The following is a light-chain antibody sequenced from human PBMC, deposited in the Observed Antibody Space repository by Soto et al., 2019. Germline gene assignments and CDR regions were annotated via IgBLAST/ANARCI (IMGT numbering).Light chain of an antibody. CDR1: QSVSSY. CDR2: DAS. CDR3: QQRSNWPPWT. Sequence: EIVLTQSPATLSLSPGERATLSCRASQSVSSYLAWYQQKPGQAPRLLIYDASNRATGIPARFSCSGSGTDSTLTISSLEHEDVAVFYCQQRSNWPPWTFGQGTKVEIK. J-gene: IGKJ1*01. V-gene: IGKV3-11*01.